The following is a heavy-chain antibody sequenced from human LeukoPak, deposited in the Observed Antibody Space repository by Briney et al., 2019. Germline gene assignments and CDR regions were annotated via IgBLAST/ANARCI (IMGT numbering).Heavy chain of an antibody. D-gene: IGHD5-12*01. V-gene: IGHV3-53*01. J-gene: IGHJ4*02. CDR2: IYSGGST. CDR1: GFTFSSYW. CDR3: ASPGGGLRLGY. Sequence: GGSLRLSCAASGFTFSSYWMHWVRQAPGKGLVWVSVIYSGGSTYYADSVKGRFTISRDNSKNTLYLQMNSLRAEDTAVYYCASPGGGLRLGYWGQGTLVTVSS.